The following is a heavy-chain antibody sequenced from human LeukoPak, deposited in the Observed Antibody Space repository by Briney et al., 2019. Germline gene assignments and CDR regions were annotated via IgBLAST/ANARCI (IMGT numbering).Heavy chain of an antibody. Sequence: TGGSLRLSCAASGFTFSSYWMHWVRQAPGKGLVWVSRINSDGSSTSYADSVKGRFTISRDNAKNTLYLQMNSLRAEDTAVYYCARAAPPEGRYDFWSGYYNPSYYYYGMDVWGQGTTVTVSS. CDR3: ARAAPPEGRYDFWSGYYNPSYYYYGMDV. CDR1: GFTFSSYW. V-gene: IGHV3-74*01. CDR2: INSDGSST. J-gene: IGHJ6*02. D-gene: IGHD3-3*01.